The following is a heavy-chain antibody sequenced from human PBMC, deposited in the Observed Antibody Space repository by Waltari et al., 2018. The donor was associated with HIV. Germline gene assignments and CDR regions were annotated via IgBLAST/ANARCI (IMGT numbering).Heavy chain of an antibody. CDR3: SRDTFGEYDY. CDR2: INIDGSRI. D-gene: IGHD3-10*01. Sequence: EVQLVQSGGGLIKPGGSLRLSCAASGFSVSSYWMHWVRQTPGKGLVLVSRINIDGSRIDDADSVRGRFTISRDSAKNTLSLQMNSLTEEDTAVYYCSRDTFGEYDYWGQGTLVTVSS. J-gene: IGHJ4*02. CDR1: GFSVSSYW. V-gene: IGHV3-74*01.